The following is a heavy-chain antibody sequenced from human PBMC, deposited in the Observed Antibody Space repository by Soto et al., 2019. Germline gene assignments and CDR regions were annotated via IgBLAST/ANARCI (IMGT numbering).Heavy chain of an antibody. J-gene: IGHJ1*01. CDR2: INADSGDT. D-gene: IGHD3-9*01. Sequence: QAHLVQSGAEVRKPGASVKVSCQALEHTSTIYYIHWVRQARGQGLEWMGWINADSGDTTYAEDFRGRVTFTRDTSTSTFHMELSRLRLDDTAMYFCATRDYDSLPGYLHIWGQGTLITVSS. CDR1: EHTSTIYY. CDR3: ATRDYDSLPGYLHI. V-gene: IGHV1-2*02.